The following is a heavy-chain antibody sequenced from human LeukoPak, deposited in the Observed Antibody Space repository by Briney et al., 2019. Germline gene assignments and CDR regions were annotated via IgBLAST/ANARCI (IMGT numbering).Heavy chain of an antibody. Sequence: SETLSLTCTVSGGSMKSGSYYWTWIRQPAGKGLEWIGHFYTSGHTNYNPSLKSRVTISVDTSKNQFSLKMNSVTAADTAVYYCARGLHGYSYGYVPWELYSYMDVWGKGTTVSISS. V-gene: IGHV4-61*09. CDR1: GGSMKSGSYY. D-gene: IGHD5-18*01. CDR2: FYTSGHT. J-gene: IGHJ6*03. CDR3: ARGLHGYSYGYVPWELYSYMDV.